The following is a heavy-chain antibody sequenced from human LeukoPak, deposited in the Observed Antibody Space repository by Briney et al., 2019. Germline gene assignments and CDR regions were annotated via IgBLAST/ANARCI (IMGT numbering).Heavy chain of an antibody. CDR1: GYSISSGYY. D-gene: IGHD3-22*01. Sequence: SETLSLTCTVSGYSISSGYYWGWIRPPPGKGLEWIGRIYTSGSTNYNPSLKSRVTMSVDTSKNQFSLKLSSVTAADTAVYYCARDSYYYDSSGYYLRFFDYWGQGTLVTVSS. CDR3: ARDSYYYDSSGYYLRFFDY. J-gene: IGHJ4*02. CDR2: IYTSGST. V-gene: IGHV4-38-2*02.